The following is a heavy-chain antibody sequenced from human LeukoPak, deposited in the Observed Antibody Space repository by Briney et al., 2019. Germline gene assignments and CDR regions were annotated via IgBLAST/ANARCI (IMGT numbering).Heavy chain of an antibody. CDR3: AGDRGRYDFWSGYSDY. V-gene: IGHV3-21*01. CDR1: GFTFSSYS. Sequence: GGSLRLSCAASGFTFSSYSMNWVRQAPGKGLEWVSSISSSSSYIYYADSVKGRFTISRDNAKNSLYLQMNSLRAEDTAVYYCAGDRGRYDFWSGYSDYWGQGTLVTVSS. CDR2: ISSSSSYI. J-gene: IGHJ4*02. D-gene: IGHD3-3*01.